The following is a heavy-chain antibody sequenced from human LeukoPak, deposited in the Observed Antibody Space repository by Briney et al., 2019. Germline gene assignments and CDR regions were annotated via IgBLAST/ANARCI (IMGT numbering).Heavy chain of an antibody. J-gene: IGHJ3*02. CDR3: TSEVGATRASWDAFDI. D-gene: IGHD1-26*01. V-gene: IGHV3-7*03. CDR1: GFTFSSYW. Sequence: GGSLRLSCAASGFTFSSYWMSWVRQAPGKGLEWVANIKQDGSEKYYVDSVKGRFTISRDNAKNSLYLQMNSLRAEDTAVYYCTSEVGATRASWDAFDIWGQGTMVTVSS. CDR2: IKQDGSEK.